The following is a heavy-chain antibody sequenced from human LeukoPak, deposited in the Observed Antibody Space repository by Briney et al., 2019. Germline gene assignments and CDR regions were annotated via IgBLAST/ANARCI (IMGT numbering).Heavy chain of an antibody. CDR1: GFTVSSNY. D-gene: IGHD2-21*01. J-gene: IGHJ3*02. CDR2: MYSGGSR. V-gene: IGHV3-53*01. CDR3: ARAIQQTTILWWWYAFDI. Sequence: GGSLRLSCAASGFTVSSNYMSWVRQAPGKGLEWVSVMYSGGSRYYADSVKGRFTISRDSSKNTAYLQMNSLRAEDTAVYFCARAIQQTTILWWWYAFDIWGQGTMVTVSS.